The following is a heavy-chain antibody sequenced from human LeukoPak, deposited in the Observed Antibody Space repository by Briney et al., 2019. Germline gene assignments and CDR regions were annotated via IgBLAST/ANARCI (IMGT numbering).Heavy chain of an antibody. V-gene: IGHV3-30-3*01. Sequence: GGSLRLSCAASGFTFSSYAMHWVRQAPGKGLEWVAVISYDGSNKYYADSVKGRFTISRDNSKNTVYLQMNSLRAEDTAVYYCARPGVGFDYWGQGALVTVSS. CDR2: ISYDGSNK. CDR1: GFTFSSYA. CDR3: ARPGVGFDY. J-gene: IGHJ4*02.